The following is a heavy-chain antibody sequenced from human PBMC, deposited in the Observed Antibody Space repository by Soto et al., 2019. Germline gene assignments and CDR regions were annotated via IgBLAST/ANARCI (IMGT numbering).Heavy chain of an antibody. D-gene: IGHD3-3*01. V-gene: IGHV3-23*01. CDR1: GFTFSSYA. CDR3: AKDWDPNDFCSGFNPYYYYGMDV. J-gene: IGHJ6*02. CDR2: ISGSGGST. Sequence: PGGSLRLSCAASGFTFSSYAMSWVRQAPGKGLEWVSAISGSGGSTYYADSVKGRFTISRDNSKNTLYLQMNSLRAEDTAVYYCAKDWDPNDFCSGFNPYYYYGMDVWGQGTTVTVSS.